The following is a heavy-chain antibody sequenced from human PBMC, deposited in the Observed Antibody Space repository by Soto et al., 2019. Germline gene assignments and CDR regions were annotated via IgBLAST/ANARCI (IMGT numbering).Heavy chain of an antibody. CDR3: AFGNLSYYFDY. Sequence: SLRLSCVASGFASSSFGMHWVRQAPGKGLEWVAIIWYDGSDKYYGDSVKGRFTISRDNSKNTLFPQMNSLRAEDTAVYHCAFGNLSYYFDYWGQGTPVTVSS. CDR2: IWYDGSDK. D-gene: IGHD3-16*01. J-gene: IGHJ4*02. CDR1: GFASSSFG. V-gene: IGHV3-33*01.